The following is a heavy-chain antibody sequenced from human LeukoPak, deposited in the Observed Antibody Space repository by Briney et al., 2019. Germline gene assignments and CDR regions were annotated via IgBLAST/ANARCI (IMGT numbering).Heavy chain of an antibody. D-gene: IGHD3-10*01. CDR2: ISFDGINK. Sequence: PGGSLRLSCVVSGFNFKNYGMDWVRQAPGTGLEWVGLISFDGINKYYGDSVKGRFTISRDNSKNTLYLQMNSLRPEDTAVYYCAKLSPDYSRSESPGGDLNPWGQGTVVTVSS. CDR1: GFNFKNYG. J-gene: IGHJ5*02. CDR3: AKLSPDYSRSESPGGDLNP. V-gene: IGHV3-30*18.